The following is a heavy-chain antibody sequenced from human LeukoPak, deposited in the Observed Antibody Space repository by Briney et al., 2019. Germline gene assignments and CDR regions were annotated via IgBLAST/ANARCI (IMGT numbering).Heavy chain of an antibody. D-gene: IGHD1-20*01. J-gene: IGHJ4*02. Sequence: SETLSLTCTVSGGSMSDFYWSWIRQPAGKGLEWTGRISASGTTDYNPSLKRRLTMSVDTSKNQVSLRLSSVTAADTAMYYCTKGSSYNWNLFDHWGQGALVTVSS. CDR3: TKGSSYNWNLFDH. CDR1: GGSMSDFY. CDR2: ISASGTT. V-gene: IGHV4-4*07.